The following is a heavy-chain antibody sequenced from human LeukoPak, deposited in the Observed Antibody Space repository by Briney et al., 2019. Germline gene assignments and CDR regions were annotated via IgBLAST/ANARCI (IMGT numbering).Heavy chain of an antibody. CDR2: ISGSGGST. D-gene: IGHD5-18*01. CDR1: GFPFSSYA. CDR3: AKAVRMGLPPFDY. Sequence: SGGSLRLSCAASGFPFSSYAMSWVRQAPGKGLEWVSAISGSGGSTYYADSVKGRFTISRDNSKNTLYLQMNSLRAEDTAVYYCAKAVRMGLPPFDYWGQGTLVTVSS. J-gene: IGHJ4*02. V-gene: IGHV3-23*01.